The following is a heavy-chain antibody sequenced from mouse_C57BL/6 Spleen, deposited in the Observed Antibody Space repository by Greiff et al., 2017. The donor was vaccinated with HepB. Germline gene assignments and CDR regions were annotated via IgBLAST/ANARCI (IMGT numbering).Heavy chain of an antibody. CDR3: ARWQVAD. CDR2: INPNNGGT. J-gene: IGHJ3*01. Sequence: VQLQQSGPELVKPGASVKISCKASGYTFTDYYMNWVKQSHGKSLEWIGDINPNNGGTSYNQKFKGKATLTVDKSSSTAYMELRSLTSEDSAVYYCARWQVADWGQGTLVTVSA. V-gene: IGHV1-26*01. D-gene: IGHD6-1*01. CDR1: GYTFTDYY.